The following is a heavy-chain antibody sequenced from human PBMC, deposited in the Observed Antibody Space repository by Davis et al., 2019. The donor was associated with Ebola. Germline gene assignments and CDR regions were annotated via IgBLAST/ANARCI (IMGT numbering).Heavy chain of an antibody. J-gene: IGHJ6*04. CDR3: ARSARAYSGYHGMDV. CDR1: GYTFTSYA. V-gene: IGHV1-3*01. CDR2: INAGNGNT. D-gene: IGHD1-26*01. Sequence: ASVKVSCKASGYTFTSYAMHWVRQAPGQRLEWMGWINAGNGNTKYSQKFQGRVTITRDTSASTAYMELSSLRSEDTAVYYCARSARAYSGYHGMDVWGKGTMVTVSS.